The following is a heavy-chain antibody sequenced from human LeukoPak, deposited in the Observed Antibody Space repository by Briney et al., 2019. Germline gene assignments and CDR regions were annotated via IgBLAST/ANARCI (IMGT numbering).Heavy chain of an antibody. J-gene: IGHJ4*02. Sequence: GASVKVSCKASGYTFTSYAMNWVRQAPGQGLEWMGWINTNTGNPTYAQGFTGRFVFSLDTSVSTAYLQISSLKAEDTAVYYCARDPTPHYGSGSYYRKEDYWGQGTLVTVSS. CDR1: GYTFTSYA. V-gene: IGHV7-4-1*02. CDR2: INTNTGNP. D-gene: IGHD3-10*01. CDR3: ARDPTPHYGSGSYYRKEDY.